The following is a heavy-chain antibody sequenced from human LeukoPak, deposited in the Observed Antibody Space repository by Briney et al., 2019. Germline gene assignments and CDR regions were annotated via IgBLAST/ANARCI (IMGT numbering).Heavy chain of an antibody. Sequence: GGSLRLSCAASGFIFSSHTMHWVRQAPGKGLEWVALISYDGSNNLYADSVKGRFTISRDNSKNTLYLQVNSLRAEDTAVYYCARVPGYDSSGYFDYWGQGTLVTVSS. J-gene: IGHJ4*02. CDR2: ISYDGSNN. CDR3: ARVPGYDSSGYFDY. V-gene: IGHV3-30*04. D-gene: IGHD3-22*01. CDR1: GFIFSSHT.